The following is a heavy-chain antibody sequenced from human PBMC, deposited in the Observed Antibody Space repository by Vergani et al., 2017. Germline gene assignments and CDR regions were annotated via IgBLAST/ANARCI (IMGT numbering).Heavy chain of an antibody. CDR2: ISYDGSNK. CDR3: ARDHERDFDY. V-gene: IGHV3-30*04. J-gene: IGHJ4*03. CDR1: GFTFSSYA. Sequence: QVQLVESGGGVVQPGRSLRLSCAASGFTFSSYAMHWVRKAQGKGLEWVAVISYDGSNKYYADSVKGRFTISRDNSKNTLYLQMNSLRAEDTAVYYCARDHERDFDYWGQGTMVTVSS.